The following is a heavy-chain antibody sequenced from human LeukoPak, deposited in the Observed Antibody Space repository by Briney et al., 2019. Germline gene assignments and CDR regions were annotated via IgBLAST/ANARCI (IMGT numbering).Heavy chain of an antibody. Sequence: AASVKVSCKASGYTFTSYGISWVRQAPGQGLEWMGWISAYNGNTNYAQKLQGRVTMTTDTSTSTAYMELRSLRSDDTAVYYCARGYCSSTSCYTTIYGYWGQRTLVTVSS. CDR1: GYTFTSYG. CDR2: ISAYNGNT. J-gene: IGHJ4*02. D-gene: IGHD2-2*02. V-gene: IGHV1-18*01. CDR3: ARGYCSSTSCYTTIYGY.